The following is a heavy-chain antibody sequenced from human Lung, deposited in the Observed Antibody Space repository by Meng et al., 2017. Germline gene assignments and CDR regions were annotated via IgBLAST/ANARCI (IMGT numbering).Heavy chain of an antibody. D-gene: IGHD3-10*01. CDR3: AKYSYGLGDYLDY. CDR1: GFSCSSYA. J-gene: IGHJ4*02. V-gene: IGHV3-23*04. Sequence: VQLVGAGGGLVQPGGSLRLSCAASGFSCSSYAMSWVRHAPGKGLEWVSALSGGGFTTYYADSVKGRFAISRHNSKNTLYLQMNSLRAEDTALYYCAKYSYGLGDYLDYWGQGALVTVSS. CDR2: LSGGGFTT.